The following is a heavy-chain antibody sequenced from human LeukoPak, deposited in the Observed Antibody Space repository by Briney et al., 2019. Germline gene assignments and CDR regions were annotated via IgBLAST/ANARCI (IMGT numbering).Heavy chain of an antibody. J-gene: IGHJ4*02. CDR2: IYYSGST. CDR1: GFNFNDYY. D-gene: IGHD6-13*01. CDR3: ARSISSSWTRDFDY. Sequence: LRLSCAASGFNFNDYYMTWVRQPPGKGLEWIGYIYYSGSTYYNPSLKSRVTISVDTSKNQFSLKLSSVTAADTAVYYCARSISSSWTRDFDYWGQGTLVTVSS. V-gene: IGHV4-30-4*08.